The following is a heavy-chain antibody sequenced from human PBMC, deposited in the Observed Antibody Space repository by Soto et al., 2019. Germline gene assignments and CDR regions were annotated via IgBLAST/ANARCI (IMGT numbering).Heavy chain of an antibody. D-gene: IGHD1-26*01. J-gene: IGHJ3*02. CDR1: GFKFSDYY. CDR2: ISSSGSSL. V-gene: IGHV3-11*01. CDR3: ARGGRGVFELIAPQNAFDI. Sequence: QVLLVESGGDLVKPGGSLRLSCAASGFKFSDYYMNWIRQAPGKGLEWVAYISSSGSSLDYADSVKGRVIISRDNAKNSLHLQINSLRAEDTAVYYCARGGRGVFELIAPQNAFDIWGQGTMVTVSA.